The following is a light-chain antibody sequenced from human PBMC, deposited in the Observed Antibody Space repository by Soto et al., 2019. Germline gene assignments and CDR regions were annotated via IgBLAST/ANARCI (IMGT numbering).Light chain of an antibody. CDR1: QSIHSW. CDR2: NTS. CDR3: HQYNSYSPT. Sequence: DIQMTQSPSTLSASVGDRVTITCRASQSIHSWLAWYQQKPGKAPKLLIYNTSSLKSGVPSRFSGSGSGTEFTLTISSLQPDDFATYYCHQYNSYSPTFGQGTKVEIK. V-gene: IGKV1-5*03. J-gene: IGKJ1*01.